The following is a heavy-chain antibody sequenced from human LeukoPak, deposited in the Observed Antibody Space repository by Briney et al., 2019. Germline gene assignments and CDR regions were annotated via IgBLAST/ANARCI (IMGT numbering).Heavy chain of an antibody. CDR3: AKAKVDGGTAEY. CDR2: ISGSGDRI. CDR1: GFTFSSYA. Sequence: GGSLRLSCAASGFTFSSYAMSWVRPAPGKGLEWVSAISGSGDRIFYADSVKGRFTISRDNSKNTLYLQMNSLGAEDTALYYRAKAKVDGGTAEYWGQGNLVTVSS. V-gene: IGHV3-23*01. D-gene: IGHD4-23*01. J-gene: IGHJ4*02.